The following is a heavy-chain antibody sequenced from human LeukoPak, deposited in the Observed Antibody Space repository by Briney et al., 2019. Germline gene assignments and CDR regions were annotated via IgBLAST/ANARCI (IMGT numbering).Heavy chain of an antibody. V-gene: IGHV3-53*01. CDR2: IYSGGST. D-gene: IGHD4-17*01. Sequence: GGSLRLSCAASGFTVSSNYMSWVRQAPGKGLEWVSVIYSGGSTYYADSVKGRFTISRDNSKNTLYLQMNSLRAEDTAVYYCARVPTTVTSNYMDVWGKGTTVTISS. CDR1: GFTVSSNY. J-gene: IGHJ6*03. CDR3: ARVPTTVTSNYMDV.